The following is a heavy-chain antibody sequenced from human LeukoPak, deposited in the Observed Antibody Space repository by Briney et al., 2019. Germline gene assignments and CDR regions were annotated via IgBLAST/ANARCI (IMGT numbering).Heavy chain of an antibody. D-gene: IGHD4-17*01. CDR1: GFTVSSNY. CDR3: AKDRSTVGLDAFDI. V-gene: IGHV3-23*01. J-gene: IGHJ3*02. Sequence: GGSLRLSCAASGFTVSSNYMMWVRQAPGKGLEWVSAISGSGGSTYYADSVKGRFTISRDNSKNTLYLQMNSLRAEDTAVYYCAKDRSTVGLDAFDIWGQGTMVTVSS. CDR2: ISGSGGST.